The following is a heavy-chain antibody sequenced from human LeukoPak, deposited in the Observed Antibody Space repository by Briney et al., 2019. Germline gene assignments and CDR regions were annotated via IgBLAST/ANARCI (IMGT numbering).Heavy chain of an antibody. V-gene: IGHV4-39*02. CDR1: GDSVNSSNFF. Sequence: SETLSLTCTVSGDSVNSSNFFWGWIRQPPGKGLEWIGSLHYSGSNFYNPSLKSRLTISVDTSRNHFSLKLTSVTAADTAVYYCARHEYQVFPPANWFDPWGQGTLVTVSS. D-gene: IGHD6-6*01. CDR2: LHYSGSN. J-gene: IGHJ5*02. CDR3: ARHEYQVFPPANWFDP.